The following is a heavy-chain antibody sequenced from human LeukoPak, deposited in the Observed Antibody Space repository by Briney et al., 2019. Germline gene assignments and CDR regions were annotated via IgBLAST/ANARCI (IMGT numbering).Heavy chain of an antibody. D-gene: IGHD6-13*01. CDR2: IYPTDSDA. CDR1: GYSFTSYW. Sequence: GESLKISCKGSGYSFTSYWIGWVRQMPGKGLEWMGIIYPTDSDARYSPSFQGQVTISVDKSISTVYLQWNSLKASDSAMYYCGASPSATGTERYYWGQGTLVTVSS. V-gene: IGHV5-51*01. J-gene: IGHJ4*02. CDR3: GASPSATGTERYY.